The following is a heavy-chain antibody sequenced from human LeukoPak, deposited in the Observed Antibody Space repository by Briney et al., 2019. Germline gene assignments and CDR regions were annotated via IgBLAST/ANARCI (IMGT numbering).Heavy chain of an antibody. CDR3: ARVGHGYYYYMDV. CDR1: GFTFSSYS. Sequence: GGSLRLSCAASGFTFSSYSMNWVRQAPGKGLEWVSYISSSSSTIYYADSVKGRFTISRDNAKNSLYLQMNSLRAEDTAVYYCARVGHGYYYYMDVWGKGTTVTVSS. J-gene: IGHJ6*03. V-gene: IGHV3-48*01. CDR2: ISSSSSTI.